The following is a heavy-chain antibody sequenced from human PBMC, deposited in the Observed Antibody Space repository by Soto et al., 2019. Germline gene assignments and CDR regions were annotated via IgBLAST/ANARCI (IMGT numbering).Heavy chain of an antibody. D-gene: IGHD3-3*01. J-gene: IGHJ4*02. CDR2: FDGEDGQT. Sequence: ASVKVSFKGSGYSFSEMSMHWVRQTPEKGPEWMGSFDGEDGQTMYAQKFQGRVTMTTDTSTSTAYMELRSLRSDDTAVYYCAIESAWSGNDYWGQGTRVTVSA. CDR1: GYSFSEMS. CDR3: AIESAWSGNDY. V-gene: IGHV1-24*01.